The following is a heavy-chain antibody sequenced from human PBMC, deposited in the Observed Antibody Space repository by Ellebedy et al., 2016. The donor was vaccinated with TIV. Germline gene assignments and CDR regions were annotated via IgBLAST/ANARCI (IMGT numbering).Heavy chain of an antibody. V-gene: IGHV3-33*01. D-gene: IGHD5-18*01. Sequence: GGSLRLXCAASGFTFVSYGMHWVRQAPGKGLEWVAVIWYDGTNIDYADSVKGRFTISRDNPKNTLYLQMDSLRVEDTAVYYCARVNIDTAMADYWGQGTLVTVSS. CDR1: GFTFVSYG. CDR3: ARVNIDTAMADY. CDR2: IWYDGTNI. J-gene: IGHJ4*02.